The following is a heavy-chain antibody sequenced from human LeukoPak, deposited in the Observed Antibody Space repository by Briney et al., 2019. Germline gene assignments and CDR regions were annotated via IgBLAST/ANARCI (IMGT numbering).Heavy chain of an antibody. V-gene: IGHV3-7*04. D-gene: IGHD2-21*01. Sequence: PGGSLRLSCVGSGFTFSSYWMTWVRQAPGKGLEWVANIKRDGSAIHYVDSVKGRFTISRDNAKSSLFLEMTTLRAEDTAMYYCARDSSYCGGGACLDVFDIWGQGTMVAVAS. CDR1: GFTFSSYW. CDR3: ARDSSYCGGGACLDVFDI. J-gene: IGHJ3*02. CDR2: IKRDGSAI.